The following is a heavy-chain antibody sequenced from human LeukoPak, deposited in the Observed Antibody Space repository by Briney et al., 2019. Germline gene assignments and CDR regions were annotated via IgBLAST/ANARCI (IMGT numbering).Heavy chain of an antibody. V-gene: IGHV1-24*01. Sequence: ASVKVSCKVSGYTLTELSMHWVRQAPGKGLEWMGGFDPEDGETIYAQKFQGRVTMTEDTSTDTAYMELSSLRSGDTAVYYCATGPTYSSGWYGPFDYWGQGTLVTVSS. CDR1: GYTLTELS. J-gene: IGHJ4*02. CDR3: ATGPTYSSGWYGPFDY. CDR2: FDPEDGET. D-gene: IGHD6-19*01.